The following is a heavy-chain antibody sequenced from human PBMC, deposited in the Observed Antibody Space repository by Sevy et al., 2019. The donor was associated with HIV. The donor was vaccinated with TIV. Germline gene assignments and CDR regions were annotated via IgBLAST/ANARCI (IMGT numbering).Heavy chain of an antibody. CDR1: GYTSNNYG. CDR2: ITAYKDNT. CDR3: MRVDPYYEFGDV. V-gene: IGHV1-18*01. D-gene: IGHD3-3*01. Sequence: ASVKVSCKASGYTSNNYGISWVRLAPGQGLEWIGWITAYKDNTNYAQNFQGRVTMTTDTSTSTAYMELRSLRSDDTAVYYCMRVDPYYEFGDVWGQGTTVTVSS. J-gene: IGHJ6*02.